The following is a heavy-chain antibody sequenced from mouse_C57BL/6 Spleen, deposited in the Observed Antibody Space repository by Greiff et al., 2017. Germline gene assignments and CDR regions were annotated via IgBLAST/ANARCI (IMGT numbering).Heavy chain of an antibody. CDR3: ARLYYFDY. CDR2: ISSGNSTI. J-gene: IGHJ2*01. V-gene: IGHV5-17*01. Sequence: DVMLVESGGGLVKPGGSLKLSCAASGFTFSDYGMHWVRQAPEKGLEWVAYISSGNSTIYYEDTVKGRFTISRDNAKNTLFLPMTILRSEDTAMYYCARLYYFDYWGQGTTLTVSS. CDR1: GFTFSDYG.